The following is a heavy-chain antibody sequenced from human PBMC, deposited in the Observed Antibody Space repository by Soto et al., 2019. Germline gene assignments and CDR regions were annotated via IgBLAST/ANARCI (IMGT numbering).Heavy chain of an antibody. V-gene: IGHV1-8*01. CDR3: ARATPFVAVAGTGVVADMHAFDI. CDR1: GYTFTSYD. D-gene: IGHD6-19*01. J-gene: IGHJ3*02. Sequence: ASVKVSCKASGYTFTSYDINWVRQATGQGLEWMGWMNPNSGNTGYAQKFQGRVTMTRNTSISTAYMELSSLRSEDTAVYYCARATPFVAVAGTGVVADMHAFDIWGQGTVVTVSS. CDR2: MNPNSGNT.